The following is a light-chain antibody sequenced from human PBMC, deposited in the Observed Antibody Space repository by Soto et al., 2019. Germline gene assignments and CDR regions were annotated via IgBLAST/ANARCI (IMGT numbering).Light chain of an antibody. J-gene: IGKJ3*01. CDR3: QQYGRS. V-gene: IGKV3-20*01. CDR1: QSVSSSY. CDR2: GAS. Sequence: ENVLTQSPGTLSLSPGERATLSCRASQSVSSSYLAWYQQKPGQAPRLLIYGASSRATGIPDRFSGSGSGTDFTLTISRLEPEDFAVYYCQQYGRSFGPGTKVDIK.